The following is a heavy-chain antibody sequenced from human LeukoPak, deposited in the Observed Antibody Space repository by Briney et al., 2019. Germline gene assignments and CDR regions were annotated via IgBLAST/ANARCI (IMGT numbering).Heavy chain of an antibody. CDR3: TTELHYGSGSYYNEP. Sequence: GGSLRLSCAASGFTFSNAWMSWVRQAPGKGLEWVGRIKSKTDGGTTDYAAPVKGRFTISRDDSKNTLYLQMNSLKTEDTTVYYCTTELHYGSGSYYNEPWGQGTLVTVSS. J-gene: IGHJ5*02. V-gene: IGHV3-15*01. CDR1: GFTFSNAW. D-gene: IGHD3-10*01. CDR2: IKSKTDGGTT.